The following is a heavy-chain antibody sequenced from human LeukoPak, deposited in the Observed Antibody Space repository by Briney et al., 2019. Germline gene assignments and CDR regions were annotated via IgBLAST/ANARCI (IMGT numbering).Heavy chain of an antibody. Sequence: GGSLRLSCEASGFTFSRYWMNWVRQAPGQGLEWMGGIIPIFGTTNYARKFRGRVTLTADKSTRTAYMELSSLRSEDTAVYYCARDNDSRDPPHFDYWGQGTLVTVSS. J-gene: IGHJ4*02. D-gene: IGHD3-16*01. CDR3: ARDNDSRDPPHFDY. CDR1: GFTFSRYW. CDR2: IIPIFGTT. V-gene: IGHV1-69*06.